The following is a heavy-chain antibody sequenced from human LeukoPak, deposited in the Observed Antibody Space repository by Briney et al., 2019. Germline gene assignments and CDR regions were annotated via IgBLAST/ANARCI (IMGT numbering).Heavy chain of an antibody. J-gene: IGHJ4*02. Sequence: GGSLRLSCAASGFTFSDYWMTWVRQAPGKGLEWVANIKEDGSEKYYVDSVKGRFIISRDNAKNSLYLQMNSLGAEDTALYYCARDESGPAYWGQGTLVTVSS. CDR2: IKEDGSEK. V-gene: IGHV3-7*01. CDR3: ARDESGPAY. CDR1: GFTFSDYW. D-gene: IGHD3-3*01.